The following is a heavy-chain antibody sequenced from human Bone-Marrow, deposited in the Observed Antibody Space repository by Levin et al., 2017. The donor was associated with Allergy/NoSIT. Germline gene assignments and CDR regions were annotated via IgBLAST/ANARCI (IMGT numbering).Heavy chain of an antibody. CDR2: IYTSGNT. J-gene: IGHJ4*02. D-gene: IGHD4-23*01. V-gene: IGHV4-31*03. CDR1: GGSITDSAYS. CDR3: ARELDYGGHFFDH. Sequence: KSSETLSLTCNVSGGSITDSAYSWSWLRQHPGKGLEWIGNIYTSGNTYYLPSLESRLSISLDTSEGQLSLDLTSVTAADTAVYYCARELDYGGHFFDHWGPGILVTVSS.